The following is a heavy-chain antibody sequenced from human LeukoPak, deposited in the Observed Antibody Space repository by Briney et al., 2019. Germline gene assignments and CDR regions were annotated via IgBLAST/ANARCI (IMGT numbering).Heavy chain of an antibody. CDR1: GYTFTGYY. J-gene: IGHJ4*02. CDR2: INPNSGGT. Sequence: ASVKASCKASGYTFTGYYMHWVRQAPGQGLEWMGWINPNSGGTNYAQKFQGRVTMTRDTSISTAYMELSRLRSDDTAVYYCARTEWAGLRYFEGDYYFDYWGQGTLVTVSS. CDR3: ARTEWAGLRYFEGDYYFDY. V-gene: IGHV1-2*02. D-gene: IGHD3-9*01.